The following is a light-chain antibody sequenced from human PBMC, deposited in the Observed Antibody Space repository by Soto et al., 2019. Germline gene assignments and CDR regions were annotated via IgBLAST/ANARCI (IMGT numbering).Light chain of an antibody. CDR1: QSVSNN. Sequence: EIVMTQSPATLSVSPGERATLSCRASQSVSNNFAWYQQKPGRPPRLLIYGASSRATGIPARFSGSGSGTDFTLTISSLQSEDFAVYYCQQYNNWPLTFGGGTKVEI. V-gene: IGKV3-15*01. J-gene: IGKJ4*01. CDR2: GAS. CDR3: QQYNNWPLT.